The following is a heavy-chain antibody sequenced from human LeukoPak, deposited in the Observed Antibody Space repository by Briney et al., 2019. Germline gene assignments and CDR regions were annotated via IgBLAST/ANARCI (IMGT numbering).Heavy chain of an antibody. D-gene: IGHD3-22*01. J-gene: IGHJ6*02. CDR1: GFTFKTHA. V-gene: IGHV3-23*01. CDR3: AKRLKRNYYYHYAMDV. CDR2: IDDSGVIR. Sequence: GGSLRLSCAASGFTFKTHAMSWVRQAPGKGLEWVSRIDDSGVIRSYADPVKGRFTISRDNSKMTLTLQMNSLRAEDTAVYYCAKRLKRNYYYHYAMDVWGQGTTVTVSS.